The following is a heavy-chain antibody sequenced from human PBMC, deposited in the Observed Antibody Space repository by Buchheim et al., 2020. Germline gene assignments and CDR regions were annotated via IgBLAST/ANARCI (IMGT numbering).Heavy chain of an antibody. Sequence: EVQLVESGGALVQPGGSLRLSCAVSGFTFSAFAMSWVRQAPGEGLEWVSGLSSNGGNTYYADSVKGRFTISRDNSKNTLYLQMNSLRAEDTATYYCAREYYYGSGSYGGYWGQGTL. CDR3: AREYYYGSGSYGGY. CDR1: GFTFSAFA. CDR2: LSSNGGNT. J-gene: IGHJ4*02. V-gene: IGHV3-23*04. D-gene: IGHD3-10*01.